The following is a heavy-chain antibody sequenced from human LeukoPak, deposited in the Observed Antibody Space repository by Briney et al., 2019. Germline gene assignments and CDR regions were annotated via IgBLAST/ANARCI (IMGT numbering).Heavy chain of an antibody. CDR1: DDSISNYY. CDR2: IYNSGNT. CDR3: ASLAANGHNYFTY. D-gene: IGHD4-17*01. J-gene: IGHJ4*02. Sequence: PSETLSLTCAVSDDSISNYYWSWIRQPPGKGLEWIGYIYNSGNTNYNPSLKSRVTISIDMSKNQFSLKLSSVTAADTAVYYCASLAANGHNYFTYWGQGTLVTVSS. V-gene: IGHV4-59*01.